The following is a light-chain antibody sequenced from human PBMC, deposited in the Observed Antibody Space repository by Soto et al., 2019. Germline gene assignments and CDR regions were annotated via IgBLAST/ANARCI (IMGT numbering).Light chain of an antibody. CDR1: QSVNSNY. J-gene: IGKJ1*01. Sequence: EIVLTQSPGTLSLSPGERATLSCRASQSVNSNYLAWYQRKPGQAPRLLIYGASNRATDIPYRFSASGSGTGFTLTITRLEPEDFAVYYCQQYDSSPPTFGQGTKVEIK. CDR3: QQYDSSPPT. V-gene: IGKV3-20*01. CDR2: GAS.